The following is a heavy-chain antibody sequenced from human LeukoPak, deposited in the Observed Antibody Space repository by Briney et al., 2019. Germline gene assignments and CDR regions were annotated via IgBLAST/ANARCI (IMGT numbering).Heavy chain of an antibody. D-gene: IGHD3-10*01. CDR3: ARDRMVRGVIYYYYYGMDA. V-gene: IGHV3-11*01. CDR2: ISSSGSTI. J-gene: IGHJ6*02. CDR1: GFTFSDYY. Sequence: AGGSLRLSCAASGFTFSDYYMSWIRQAPGKGLEWVSYISSSGSTIYYADSVKGRFTISRDNAKNSLYPQMNSLRAEDTAVYYCARDRMVRGVIYYYYYGMDAWGQGTTVTVSS.